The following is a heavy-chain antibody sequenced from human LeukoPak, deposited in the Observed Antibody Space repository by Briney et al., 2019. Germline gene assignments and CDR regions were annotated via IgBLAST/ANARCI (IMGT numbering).Heavy chain of an antibody. CDR1: GCTFSGYY. CDR2: INHSGST. CDR3: ARLIVGATDFDY. V-gene: IGHV4-34*01. D-gene: IGHD1-26*01. Sequence: SETLSLTCAAYGCTFSGYYWSWIRQPPGKGLEWIGEINHSGSTSYSPSLKSRVTISVDTSKNQCSLKLSSVTAADTAVYYCARLIVGATDFDYWGQGTLVTVSS. J-gene: IGHJ4*02.